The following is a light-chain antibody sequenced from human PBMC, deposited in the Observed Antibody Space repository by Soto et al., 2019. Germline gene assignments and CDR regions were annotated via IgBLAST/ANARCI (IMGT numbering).Light chain of an antibody. Sequence: DIQMTQSPYSLSASVGDRVTITCRASQDISIYLNWFQQKPGKAPKLLIYDASNLEKGVPSRFTGSGSGTDFTLTINSLQPDEIATYYCQQYNVVPPTFGQGTRLEI. J-gene: IGKJ2*01. CDR3: QQYNVVPPT. V-gene: IGKV1-33*01. CDR1: QDISIY. CDR2: DAS.